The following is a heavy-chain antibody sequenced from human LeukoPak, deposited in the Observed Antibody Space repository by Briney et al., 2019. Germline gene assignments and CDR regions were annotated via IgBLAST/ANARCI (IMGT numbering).Heavy chain of an antibody. CDR2: IRYDGSNK. V-gene: IGHV3-30*02. CDR1: GFTFSSYG. J-gene: IGHJ4*02. Sequence: GGSLRLSCAASGFTFSSYGMHWVRQAPGKGLEWVAFIRYDGSNKYYADSVKGRFTISRDNSKNTLYLQMNSLRAEDTVVYYCAKDQNYGGNPRHFDYWGQGTLVTVSS. D-gene: IGHD4-23*01. CDR3: AKDQNYGGNPRHFDY.